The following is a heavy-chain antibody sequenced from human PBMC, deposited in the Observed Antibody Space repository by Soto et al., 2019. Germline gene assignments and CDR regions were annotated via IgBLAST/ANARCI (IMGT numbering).Heavy chain of an antibody. Sequence: PSETLSLTCTVSGGSVSSGSYYWTWLRQPPGKGLEWIGYISYSGSTYYNPSLKSRVTISADTSRNQFSLKLSSVIAADTAVYYCARADPDASVGYWGQGTLVTVSS. CDR1: GGSVSSGSYY. CDR2: ISYSGST. D-gene: IGHD3-16*01. V-gene: IGHV4-61*01. CDR3: ARADPDASVGY. J-gene: IGHJ4*02.